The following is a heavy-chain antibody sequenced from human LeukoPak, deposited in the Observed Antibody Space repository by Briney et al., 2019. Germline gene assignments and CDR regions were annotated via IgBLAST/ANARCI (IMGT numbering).Heavy chain of an antibody. D-gene: IGHD6-19*01. J-gene: IGHJ4*02. CDR2: IYYSGST. V-gene: IGHV4-39*07. CDR1: GGSISSSSYY. CDR3: ARVSGLRGQWLVWGFDY. Sequence: SETLSLTCTVSGGSISSSSYYWGWIRQPPGKGLEWIGSIYYSGSTYYNPSLKSRVTISVEKSKNQFSLKLSSVTAADTAVYYCARVSGLRGQWLVWGFDYWGQGTLVTVSS.